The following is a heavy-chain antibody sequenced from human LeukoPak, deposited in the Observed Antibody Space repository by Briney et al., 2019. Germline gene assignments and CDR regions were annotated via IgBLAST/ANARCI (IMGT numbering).Heavy chain of an antibody. J-gene: IGHJ4*02. Sequence: PSETLSLTCTVSGGSISSYYWSWIRQPPGKGLEWIGYIYYSGSTNYNPSLKSRVTISVNTSKNQFSLKLSSVTAADTAVHYCARQGGYSYGYYFDYWGQGTLVTVSS. CDR3: ARQGGYSYGYYFDY. D-gene: IGHD5-18*01. V-gene: IGHV4-59*08. CDR2: IYYSGST. CDR1: GGSISSYY.